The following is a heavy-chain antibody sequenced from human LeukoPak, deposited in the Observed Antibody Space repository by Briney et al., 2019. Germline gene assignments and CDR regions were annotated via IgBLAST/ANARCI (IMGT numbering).Heavy chain of an antibody. J-gene: IGHJ4*02. CDR1: GFTFSSYS. V-gene: IGHV3-21*01. CDR2: ISSSSNSYI. D-gene: IGHD6-13*01. Sequence: PGGSLRLSCAASGFTFSSYSMNWVRQAPGKGLEWVSSISSSSNSYIYYADSVKGRFTISRDNAKNSLYLQMNSLRAEDTAVYYCARDGPVAAAGTSGFDYWGQGTLVTVSS. CDR3: ARDGPVAAAGTSGFDY.